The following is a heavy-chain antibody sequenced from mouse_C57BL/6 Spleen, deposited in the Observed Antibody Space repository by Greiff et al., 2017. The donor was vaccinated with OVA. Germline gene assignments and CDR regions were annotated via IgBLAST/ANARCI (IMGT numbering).Heavy chain of an antibody. CDR2: IYPGDGDT. CDR1: GYAFSSSW. V-gene: IGHV1-82*01. CDR3: ARETTVGAPRYFDV. D-gene: IGHD1-1*01. Sequence: VQLQQSGPELVKPGASVKISCKASGYAFSSSWMNWVKQRPGKGLEWIGRIYPGDGDTNYNGKFKGKATLTADKSSSTAYMQLSSLTSEDSAVYFCARETTVGAPRYFDVWGTGTTVTVSS. J-gene: IGHJ1*03.